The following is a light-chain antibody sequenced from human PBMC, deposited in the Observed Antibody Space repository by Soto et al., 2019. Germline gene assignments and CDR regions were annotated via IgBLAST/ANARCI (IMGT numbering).Light chain of an antibody. CDR1: RSNIGSND. Sequence: QSVLTQPPSVSAAPGQKVTISCSGSRSNIGSNDVSWYHQLPGTAPKVLIYDNNKRPSGMPDRFSGSKSGTSATLGITGLQAGDEAEYYCATWDSSLSGVIFGGGTKLTVL. V-gene: IGLV1-51*01. CDR3: ATWDSSLSGVI. CDR2: DNN. J-gene: IGLJ2*01.